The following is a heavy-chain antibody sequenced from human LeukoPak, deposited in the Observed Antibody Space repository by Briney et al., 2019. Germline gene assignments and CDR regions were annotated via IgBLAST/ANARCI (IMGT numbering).Heavy chain of an antibody. D-gene: IGHD5-18*01. Sequence: SETLSLTCSLSGDTLSTYYWNWIRQTPGRGLEWIGHISLGNTEYNPSLKSRVTISVDTSKNEFYLRLTSVTAADTARYFCARDKRHSYGKYFDPWSQGTLVSVSS. J-gene: IGHJ4*02. V-gene: IGHV4-59*12. CDR3: ARDKRHSYGKYFDP. CDR1: GDTLSTYY. CDR2: ISLGNT.